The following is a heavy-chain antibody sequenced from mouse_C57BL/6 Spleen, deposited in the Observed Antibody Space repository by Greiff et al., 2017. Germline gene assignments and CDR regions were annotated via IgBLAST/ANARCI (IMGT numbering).Heavy chain of an antibody. J-gene: IGHJ4*01. CDR1: GYTFTSYW. CDR3: ARAIYYGYDGGAIDY. Sequence: QVQLQQPGAELVRPGSSVKLSCKASGYTFTSYWMDWVKQRPGQGLEWIGNIYPSDSETHYNQKFKDKATLTVDKSSSTAYMQLSSLTSEDSAVYYCARAIYYGYDGGAIDYWGQGTSVTVSS. D-gene: IGHD2-2*01. V-gene: IGHV1-61*01. CDR2: IYPSDSET.